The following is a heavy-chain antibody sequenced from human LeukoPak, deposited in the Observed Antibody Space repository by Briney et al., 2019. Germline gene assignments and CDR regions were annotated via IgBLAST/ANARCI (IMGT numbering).Heavy chain of an antibody. CDR3: SRAADVVLVPPSDD. J-gene: IGHJ4*02. Sequence: GASVKVSCKASGYTFTDYYMHWVRQAPGQGLEWMGWINPHSGGTNYAQKFKGRVTMTRDTSISAAYMELSSLRFDDTAVYYCSRAADVVLVPPSDDWGQGTLVTVSS. V-gene: IGHV1-2*02. CDR2: INPHSGGT. D-gene: IGHD2-8*02. CDR1: GYTFTDYY.